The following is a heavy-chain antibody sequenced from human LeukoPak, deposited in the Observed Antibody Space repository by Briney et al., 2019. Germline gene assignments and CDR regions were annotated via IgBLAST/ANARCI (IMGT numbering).Heavy chain of an antibody. CDR2: IYYSGRT. CDR1: GGSISSYY. D-gene: IGHD1-26*01. J-gene: IGHJ4*02. CDR3: ARHFVDSGSSNFDY. V-gene: IGHV4-59*08. Sequence: PSETLSLTCTVSGGSISSYYWSWIRQPPGKGLEWIGYIYYSGRTNYNPSLKSRVTISVDTSKNQFSLKLNSVTAADTAVYYCARHFVDSGSSNFDYWGQGTLVTVSS.